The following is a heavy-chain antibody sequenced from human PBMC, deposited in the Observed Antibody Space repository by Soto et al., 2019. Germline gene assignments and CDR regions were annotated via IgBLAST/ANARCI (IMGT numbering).Heavy chain of an antibody. J-gene: IGHJ4*02. D-gene: IGHD3-16*01. CDR1: GATFSSST. Sequence: QVQLVQSGADVKKPGSSVKVSCKASGATFSSSTFTWVRQAPGQGLEWMGRIIPMFGITNSAQKFQGRLGITADEATNKVFMDMSSLRSDDTAIYYCAPGALSFGGVLNAWGQGTLVTVSS. CDR3: APGALSFGGVLNA. V-gene: IGHV1-69*02. CDR2: IIPMFGIT.